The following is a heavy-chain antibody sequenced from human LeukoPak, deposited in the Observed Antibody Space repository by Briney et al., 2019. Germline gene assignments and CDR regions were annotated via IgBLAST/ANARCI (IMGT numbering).Heavy chain of an antibody. D-gene: IGHD1-26*01. Sequence: SETLSLTCTVSGGSISSYYWSWIRQPPGKGLEWIGYIYYSGSTNYNPSLKSRVTISVDTSKNQFSLKLSSVTAADTAVYYRARAGSYGLGFFDYWGQGTLVTVSS. CDR2: IYYSGST. CDR3: ARAGSYGLGFFDY. V-gene: IGHV4-59*01. J-gene: IGHJ4*02. CDR1: GGSISSYY.